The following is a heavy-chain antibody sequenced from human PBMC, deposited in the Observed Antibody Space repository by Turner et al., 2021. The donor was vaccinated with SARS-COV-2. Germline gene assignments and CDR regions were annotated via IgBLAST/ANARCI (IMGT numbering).Heavy chain of an antibody. CDR2: ISKSSLTI. V-gene: IGHV3-48*01. Sequence: EVQLAESGGGLVQPGQSLRLSCATSGFTFSTSAMNWVRQAPGKGLEWVSYISKSSLTIYYADSVKGRFTISRDNAENSLYLQMTSLRADDTAVYYCTKGLQLGAAFDFWGQGALVTVSS. CDR3: TKGLQLGAAFDF. J-gene: IGHJ4*02. CDR1: GFTFSTSA. D-gene: IGHD6-25*01.